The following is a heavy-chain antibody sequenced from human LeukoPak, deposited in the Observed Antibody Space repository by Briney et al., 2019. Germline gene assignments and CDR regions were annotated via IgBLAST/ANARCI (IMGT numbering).Heavy chain of an antibody. Sequence: PGGSLRLSCAASGFTFSDYYMSWIRQAPGKGLEWLSYISSSGRTIYYADSVKGRFTISRDNAKNSLYLQMNSLRGEDTAVYYCARWRGGMGLVNPPYFDYWGQGTLVSVSS. J-gene: IGHJ4*02. CDR2: ISSSGRTI. V-gene: IGHV3-11*04. D-gene: IGHD3-3*01. CDR3: ARWRGGMGLVNPPYFDY. CDR1: GFTFSDYY.